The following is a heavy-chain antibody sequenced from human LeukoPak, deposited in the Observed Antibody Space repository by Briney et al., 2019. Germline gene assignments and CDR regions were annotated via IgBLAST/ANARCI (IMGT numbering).Heavy chain of an antibody. V-gene: IGHV1-69*04. Sequence: SVKVSCKAYGGTFSSYAISWLRQAPGQGLEWMGRIIPILGIANYAQKFQGRVTITADKSTSTAYMELSSLRSEDTAVYYCASRDRSIAVAGDLFDYWGQGTLVTVSS. J-gene: IGHJ4*02. CDR2: IIPILGIA. CDR1: GGTFSSYA. D-gene: IGHD6-19*01. CDR3: ASRDRSIAVAGDLFDY.